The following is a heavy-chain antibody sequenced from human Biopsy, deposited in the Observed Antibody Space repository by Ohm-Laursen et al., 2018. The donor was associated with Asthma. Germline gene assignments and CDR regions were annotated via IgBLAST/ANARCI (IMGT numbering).Heavy chain of an antibody. CDR1: GFTFDDYA. V-gene: IGHV3-9*01. D-gene: IGHD3-10*01. CDR3: ARDMGAGPNQPPSGSGSSHLYGMDV. CDR2: VSWNSGTI. Sequence: SLRLSCAASGFTFDDYAMHWVRQAPGKGLEWVSGVSWNSGTIGYADSVKGRFTISRDNAKNSLYLQMNSLGPEDTAVYYCARDMGAGPNQPPSGSGSSHLYGMDVWGQGTTVTVSS. J-gene: IGHJ6*02.